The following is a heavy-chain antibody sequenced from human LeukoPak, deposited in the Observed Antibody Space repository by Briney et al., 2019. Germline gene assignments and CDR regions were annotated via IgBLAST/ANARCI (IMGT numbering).Heavy chain of an antibody. Sequence: SETLSLTYTVSGGSISSYYWSWIRQPPGKGLEWIGYIYYSGSTYYNPSLKSRVTISVDTSKNQFSLKLSSVTAADTAVYYCARAYYGSGSYHRVYYFDYWGQGTLVTVSS. V-gene: IGHV4-30-4*08. CDR3: ARAYYGSGSYHRVYYFDY. CDR2: IYYSGST. J-gene: IGHJ4*02. CDR1: GGSISSYY. D-gene: IGHD3-10*01.